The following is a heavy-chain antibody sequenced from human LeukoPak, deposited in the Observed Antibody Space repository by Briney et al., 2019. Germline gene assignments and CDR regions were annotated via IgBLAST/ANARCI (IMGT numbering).Heavy chain of an antibody. CDR1: GFTFSSYA. Sequence: PGGSLRLSCAASGFTFSSYAMSWVRQAPGKGLVWVSRINSGGSSTSYADSVKGRFTISRDNAKNTLYLQMNSLRAEDTAVYYCARDLIPGELGMFGGYWGQGTLVTVSS. CDR3: ARDLIPGELGMFGGY. V-gene: IGHV3-74*01. J-gene: IGHJ4*02. CDR2: INSGGSST. D-gene: IGHD3-16*01.